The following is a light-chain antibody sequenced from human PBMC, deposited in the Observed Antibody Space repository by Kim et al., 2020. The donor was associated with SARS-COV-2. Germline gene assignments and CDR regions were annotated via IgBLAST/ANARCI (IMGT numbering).Light chain of an antibody. CDR2: RAF. V-gene: IGKV1-5*03. Sequence: SFICDTVSITCRASQSFYVWLAWYQQKPGQAPKLLIHRAFDLQSGVPSRFSGSRSGTEFTLTISSLQPSDFATYYCQQYHTHSTFGQGTKVDIK. CDR1: QSFYVW. CDR3: QQYHTHST. J-gene: IGKJ1*01.